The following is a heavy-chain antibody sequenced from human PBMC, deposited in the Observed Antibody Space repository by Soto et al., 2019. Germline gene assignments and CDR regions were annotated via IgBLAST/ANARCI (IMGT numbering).Heavy chain of an antibody. CDR1: GFTFDDYA. CDR3: AKAIVATIKGYYYGMDV. CDR2: ISWNSGSI. D-gene: IGHD5-12*01. Sequence: GGSLRLSCAASGFTFDDYAMHWVRKAPGKGLERVSGISWNSGSIGYADSVKGRFTISRDNAKNSLYLQMNSLRAEDTALYYCAKAIVATIKGYYYGMDVWGQGTPVTVSS. J-gene: IGHJ6*02. V-gene: IGHV3-9*01.